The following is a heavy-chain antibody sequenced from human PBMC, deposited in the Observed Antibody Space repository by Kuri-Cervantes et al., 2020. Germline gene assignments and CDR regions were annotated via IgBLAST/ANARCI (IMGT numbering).Heavy chain of an antibody. V-gene: IGHV1-2*02. CDR1: GYTFTGYY. D-gene: IGHD2-21*01. CDR2: INPNSGGT. J-gene: IGHJ6*02. CDR3: ASGIKQGYYYYGMDV. Sequence: ASVKVSCKASGYTFTGYYMHWVRQAPGQGLEWMGWINPNSGGTNYAQKLQGRVTMTTDTSTSTAYMEPRSLRSDDTAVYYCASGIKQGYYYYGMDVWGQGTTVTVSS.